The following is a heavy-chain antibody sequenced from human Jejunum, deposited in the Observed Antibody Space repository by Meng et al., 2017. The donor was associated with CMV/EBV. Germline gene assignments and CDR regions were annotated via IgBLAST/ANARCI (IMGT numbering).Heavy chain of an antibody. CDR2: IRNDGSNK. D-gene: IGHD6-6*01. Sequence: QVQLVGSGGGVVQPGESLRRSCATSGFTFSTYGMHWVRQAPGKGLEWVTFIRNDGSNKYYVDSVKGRFTTSRDNSKNTVYLQVNSLRVEDTAVYYCVKEGLEYWGQGTLVTVSS. J-gene: IGHJ4*02. CDR3: VKEGLEY. V-gene: IGHV3-30*02. CDR1: GFTFSTYG.